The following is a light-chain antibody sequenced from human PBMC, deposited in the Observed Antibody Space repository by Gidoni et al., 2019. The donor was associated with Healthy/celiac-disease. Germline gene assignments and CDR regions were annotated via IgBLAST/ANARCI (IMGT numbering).Light chain of an antibody. CDR2: WAS. CDR1: QSVLYSSNNKNY. CDR3: QQYYSTPMYS. V-gene: IGKV4-1*01. J-gene: IGKJ2*03. Sequence: DIVMTQSPDSLSASLGVRATINCKSSQSVLYSSNNKNYLAWYQQKPGQPPKLLIYWASNRESGVPDRFSGSGSGTDFTLTISSLQAEDVAVYYCQQYYSTPMYSFGQGTKLEIK.